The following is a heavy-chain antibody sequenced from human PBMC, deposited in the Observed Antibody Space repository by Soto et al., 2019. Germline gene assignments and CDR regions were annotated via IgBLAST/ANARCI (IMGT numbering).Heavy chain of an antibody. V-gene: IGHV4-30-4*01. CDR1: GGSISSGDYY. J-gene: IGHJ3*02. CDR2: IYYSGST. CDR3: ARAGGYDSSGYHFGAFDI. D-gene: IGHD3-22*01. Sequence: SETLSLTCTVSGGSISSGDYYWSWIRQPPGKGLEWIGYIYYSGSTYYNPSLKSRVTISVDTSKNQFSLKLSSVTAADTAVYYCARAGGYDSSGYHFGAFDIWGQGTMVTVS.